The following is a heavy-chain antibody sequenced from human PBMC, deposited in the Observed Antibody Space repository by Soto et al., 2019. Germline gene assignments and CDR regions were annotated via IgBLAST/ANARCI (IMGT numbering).Heavy chain of an antibody. Sequence: EVQLVESGGGLVQPGGSLRLSCAASGFTVSSNYMNWVRQAPGKGLERVSVIYSGVSTYYADSVKGRFTISRDNSKYTLYLQMNTLRAEDTAVYYCARGWWAHFDYWGQGTLVIVSS. CDR3: ARGWWAHFDY. J-gene: IGHJ4*02. D-gene: IGHD2-15*01. V-gene: IGHV3-66*01. CDR1: GFTVSSNY. CDR2: IYSGVST.